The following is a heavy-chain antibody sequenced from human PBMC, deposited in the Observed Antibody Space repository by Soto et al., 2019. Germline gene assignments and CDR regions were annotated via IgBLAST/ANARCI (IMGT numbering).Heavy chain of an antibody. V-gene: IGHV1-46*01. J-gene: IGHJ4*02. CDR2: INPSGGST. CDR3: ARDGPYYDFWSALSPLFDY. D-gene: IGHD3-3*01. Sequence: ASVKVSCKASGYTFTSYYMHWVRQAPGQGLEWMGIINPSGGSTSYAQKFQGRVTMTRDTSTSTVYMELSSLRSEDTAVYYCARDGPYYDFWSALSPLFDYWGQGTLVTVSS. CDR1: GYTFTSYY.